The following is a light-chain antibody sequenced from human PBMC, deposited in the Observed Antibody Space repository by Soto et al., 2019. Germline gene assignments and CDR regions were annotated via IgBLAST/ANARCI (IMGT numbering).Light chain of an antibody. V-gene: IGLV2-11*01. Sequence: QSALAQPHSVSGSPGQSVTISCTGTSSDVGAYNFASWYQQRPGTAPRLIIYDVNKRPSGAPDRFSGSKSGNTASLTISGLQAEDEADYYCCSYAGNYKYVFGSGTKVTVL. CDR1: SSDVGAYNF. CDR3: CSYAGNYKYV. CDR2: DVN. J-gene: IGLJ1*01.